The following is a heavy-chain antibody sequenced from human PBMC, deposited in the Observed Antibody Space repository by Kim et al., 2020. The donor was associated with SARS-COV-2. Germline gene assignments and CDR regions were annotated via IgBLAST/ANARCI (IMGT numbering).Heavy chain of an antibody. D-gene: IGHD6-19*01. Sequence: SETLSLTCTVSGGSISSSSYYWGWIRQPPGKGLEWIGSIYYSGSTYYNPSLKSRVTISVDTSKNQFSLKLSSVTAADTAVYYCARPIAVAAFDIWGQGT. V-gene: IGHV4-39*01. CDR1: GGSISSSSYY. CDR2: IYYSGST. CDR3: ARPIAVAAFDI. J-gene: IGHJ3*02.